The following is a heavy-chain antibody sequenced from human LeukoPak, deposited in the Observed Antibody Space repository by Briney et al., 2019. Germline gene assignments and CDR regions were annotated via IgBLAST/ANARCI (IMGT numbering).Heavy chain of an antibody. Sequence: SGPTLVKPTQTLTLTCTFSGFSLSTSGVGVGWIRQPPGKALEWLALIYWDDDKRYSPSLKSRLTITKDTSKNQVVLTMTNMDPVDTATYYCARTLYYYDSSGYYLGSTRFDYWGQGTLVTVSS. CDR3: ARTLYYYDSSGYYLGSTRFDY. J-gene: IGHJ4*02. D-gene: IGHD3-22*01. V-gene: IGHV2-5*02. CDR2: IYWDDDK. CDR1: GFSLSTSGVG.